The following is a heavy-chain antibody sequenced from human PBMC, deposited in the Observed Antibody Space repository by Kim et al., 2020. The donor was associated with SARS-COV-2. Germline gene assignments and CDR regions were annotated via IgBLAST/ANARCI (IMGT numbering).Heavy chain of an antibody. D-gene: IGHD3-3*01. CDR2: IYSGGST. CDR1: GFTVSSNY. V-gene: IGHV3-53*01. CDR3: ARTLNTIFGVVISGWFDP. J-gene: IGHJ5*02. Sequence: GGSLRLSCAASGFTVSSNYMSWVRQAPGKGLEWVSVIYSGGSTYYADSVKGRFTISRDNSKNTLYLQMNSLRAEDTAVYYCARTLNTIFGVVISGWFDPWGQGTLVTVSS.